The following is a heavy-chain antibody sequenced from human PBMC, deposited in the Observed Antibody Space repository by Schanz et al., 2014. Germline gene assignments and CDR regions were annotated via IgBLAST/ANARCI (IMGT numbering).Heavy chain of an antibody. V-gene: IGHV3-23*01. CDR1: GFTASSHS. J-gene: IGHJ4*02. CDR2: ISGSGGST. Sequence: EVHLLDSGGGLVQPGGSLRLSCGVSGFTASSHSMSWVRQAPGKGLEWVSAISGSGGSTYYADSVKGRFTISRDNSKNTLFLQMNSLRVEDSAIYYCAKDISDTSGKDDYWGQGTLXTVSS. D-gene: IGHD3-22*01. CDR3: AKDISDTSGKDDY.